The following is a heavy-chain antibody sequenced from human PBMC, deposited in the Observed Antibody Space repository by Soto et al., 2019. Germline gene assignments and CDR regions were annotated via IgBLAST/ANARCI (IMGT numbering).Heavy chain of an antibody. CDR2: VYYSGST. Sequence: SETLSLTCTVSVGSISSGGYYWSWIRQHPGKGLEWIGYVYYSGSTYYNPSLKSRVTISVDTSKNQFSLKLSSVTAADTAVYYCASGLPVITIFGVVINWFDPCGQGTLVTVSS. D-gene: IGHD3-3*01. CDR1: VGSISSGGYY. CDR3: ASGLPVITIFGVVINWFDP. J-gene: IGHJ5*02. V-gene: IGHV4-31*03.